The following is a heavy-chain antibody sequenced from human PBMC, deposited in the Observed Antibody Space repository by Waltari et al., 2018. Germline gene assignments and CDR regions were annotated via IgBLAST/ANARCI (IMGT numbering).Heavy chain of an antibody. CDR1: GLRFCPSG. V-gene: IGHV3-23*04. D-gene: IGHD1-26*01. J-gene: IGHJ3*01. CDR2: ISGSGADT. CDR3: AKDPPGSYYEGFDE. Sequence: EANLAESGGGLVQPGGSLRLSCTASGLRFCPSGWRWVRQAPGKGLEWVSAISGSGADTFYADSVKDRFVISRDNSKNTVFLEMNSLRAEDTALYYCAKDPPGSYYEGFDEWGQGTMVTVSS.